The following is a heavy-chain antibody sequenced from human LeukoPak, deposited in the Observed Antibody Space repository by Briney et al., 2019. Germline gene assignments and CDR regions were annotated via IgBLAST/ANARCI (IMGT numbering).Heavy chain of an antibody. CDR3: AKEGDYDILTGFTWFDP. CDR2: INPNSGGT. CDR1: GYTFTGYY. Sequence: ASVKVSCKASGYTFTGYYMHWVRQAPGQGLEWMGWINPNSGGTNYAQKFQGRVTMTRDTSISTAYMELSRLRYDDTAVYYCAKEGDYDILTGFTWFDPWGQGTLVTVSS. D-gene: IGHD3-9*01. V-gene: IGHV1-2*02. J-gene: IGHJ5*02.